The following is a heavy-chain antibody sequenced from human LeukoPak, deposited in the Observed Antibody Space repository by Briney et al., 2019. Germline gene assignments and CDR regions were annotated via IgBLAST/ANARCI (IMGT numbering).Heavy chain of an antibody. CDR2: ISGSGGST. D-gene: IGHD3-10*01. V-gene: IGHV3-23*01. CDR3: AKPRFGELLASN. CDR1: GFTFSSYG. Sequence: GGTLRLSCAASGFTFSSYGMSWVRQAPGKGLEWVSAISGSGGSTYYADSVKGRFTISRDNSKNTLYLQMNSLRAEDTAVYYCAKPRFGELLASNWGQGTLVTVSS. J-gene: IGHJ4*02.